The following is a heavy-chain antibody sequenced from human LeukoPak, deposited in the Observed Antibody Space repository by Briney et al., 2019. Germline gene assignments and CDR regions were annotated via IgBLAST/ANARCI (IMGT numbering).Heavy chain of an antibody. V-gene: IGHV3-33*03. Sequence: PGRSLRLSCAASGFTFSSYGMHWVRQAPGKGLEWVAVIWYDGSNKYYADSVKGRFTISRDNAKNSLYLQMNSLRAEDTAVYYCYGSGSYYLDTIFDYWGQGTLVTVSS. D-gene: IGHD3-10*01. CDR1: GFTFSSYG. CDR2: IWYDGSNK. CDR3: YGSGSYYLDTIFDY. J-gene: IGHJ4*02.